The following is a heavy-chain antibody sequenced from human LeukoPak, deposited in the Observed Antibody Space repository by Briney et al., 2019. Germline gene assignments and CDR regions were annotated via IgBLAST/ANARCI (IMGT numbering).Heavy chain of an antibody. CDR1: GYSISSGYD. CDR3: ARGVADSSGYYGEDF. V-gene: IGHV4-38-2*02. Sequence: PSETLSLTCIVSGYSISSGYDWAWIRQPPGKGLEWIGSLHYSESTYSNPSLKSRVTISADTSKNQFSLKLSSVTAADTAVYYCARGVADSSGYYGEDFWGQGTLVTVSS. J-gene: IGHJ4*02. D-gene: IGHD3-22*01. CDR2: LHYSEST.